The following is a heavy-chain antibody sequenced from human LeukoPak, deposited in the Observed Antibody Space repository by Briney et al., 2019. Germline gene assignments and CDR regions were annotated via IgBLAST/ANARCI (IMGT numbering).Heavy chain of an antibody. D-gene: IGHD3-3*01. CDR3: ARVISDFWSGSTHYFDY. CDR2: INHSGST. CDR1: GGSFSGYY. Sequence: SETLSLTCTVYGGSFSGYYWSWIRQPPGKGLEWIGEINHSGSTNYNPSLKSRVTISVDTSKNQFSLKLSSVTAADTAVYYCARVISDFWSGSTHYFDYWGQGTLVTVSS. J-gene: IGHJ4*02. V-gene: IGHV4-34*01.